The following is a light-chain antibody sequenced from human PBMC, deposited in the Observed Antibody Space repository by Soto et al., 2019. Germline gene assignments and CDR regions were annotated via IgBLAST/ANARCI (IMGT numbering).Light chain of an antibody. CDR1: QSVSSN. V-gene: IGKV3-15*01. CDR3: RQHNNYPLT. J-gene: IGKJ4*01. Sequence: EIVMTQSPATLAMSPGERATLSCRASQSVSSNLAWYQQKPGQAPRLLIYGASTRATGIPARFSGSGSGTEFTLTISSLQPEDFASYYCRQHNNYPLTFGGGTKVDIK. CDR2: GAS.